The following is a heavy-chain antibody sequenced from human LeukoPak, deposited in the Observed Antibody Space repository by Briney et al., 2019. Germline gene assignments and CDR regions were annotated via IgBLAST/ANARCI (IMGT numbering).Heavy chain of an antibody. CDR1: GFTFDDYA. Sequence: PGGSLRLSCAASGFTFDDYAMHWVRQAPGKGLEWVSGISWNGGSIDYADSVKGRFTISRDNAKNSLYLQMNSLRAEDMALYYCAKDMGEMATPGSYFDYWGQGTLVTVSS. J-gene: IGHJ4*02. CDR3: AKDMGEMATPGSYFDY. V-gene: IGHV3-9*03. CDR2: ISWNGGSI. D-gene: IGHD5-24*01.